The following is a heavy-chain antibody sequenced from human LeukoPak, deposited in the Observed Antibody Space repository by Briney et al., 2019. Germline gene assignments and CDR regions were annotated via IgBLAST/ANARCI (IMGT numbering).Heavy chain of an antibody. CDR3: AKLPYNYDSSGSYHTDGFDM. D-gene: IGHD3-22*01. CDR1: GFTFSTSW. Sequence: PGGSLRLSCAASGFTFSTSWMHWVRQAPGKGLEWVSTLSNSGGITYYADSVKGRFTISRDNSKNTLYLLMNSLRAEDTAVYYCAKLPYNYDSSGSYHTDGFDMWGQGTMVTVSS. J-gene: IGHJ3*02. V-gene: IGHV3-23*01. CDR2: LSNSGGIT.